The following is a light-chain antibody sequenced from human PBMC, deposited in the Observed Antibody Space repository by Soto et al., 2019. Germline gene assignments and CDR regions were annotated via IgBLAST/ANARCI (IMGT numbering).Light chain of an antibody. CDR1: SSDVGSYNL. CDR2: EGS. Sequence: QSALTQPASVSGSPGQSITISCTGTSSDVGSYNLVSWYQQHPGKAPKLMIYEGSKRPSGVSNRFSGSKSGNTASLTLSGLQAEDEADYYCCSYAGSIVFGTGTKVTVL. J-gene: IGLJ1*01. CDR3: CSYAGSIV. V-gene: IGLV2-23*01.